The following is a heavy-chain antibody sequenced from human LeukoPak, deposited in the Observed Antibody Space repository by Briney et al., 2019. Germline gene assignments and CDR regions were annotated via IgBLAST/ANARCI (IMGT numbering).Heavy chain of an antibody. V-gene: IGHV3-74*01. CDR1: GFTSSSCW. Sequence: GGSLRLSCAASGFTSSSCWMHWVRQAPGKGLVWVSRINTDGSSTSYADSVKGRFTISRDNAKNTLYLQMNSLRAEDTAVYYCARAAYYYMDVWGKGTTVTISS. CDR3: ARAAYYYMDV. CDR2: INTDGSST. J-gene: IGHJ6*03.